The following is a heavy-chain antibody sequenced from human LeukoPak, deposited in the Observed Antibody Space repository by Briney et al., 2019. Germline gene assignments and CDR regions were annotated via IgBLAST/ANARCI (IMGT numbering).Heavy chain of an antibody. J-gene: IGHJ4*02. CDR3: ARDLHPRLTGYFDY. CDR1: GGSISSSSYY. CDR2: IYYSGST. D-gene: IGHD3-16*01. Sequence: SETLSLTCTVSGGSISSSSYYWGWIRQPPGKGLEWIGSIYYSGSTYYNPSLKSRVTISIDTSNNQFSLKLNSVTAADTAVYYCARDLHPRLTGYFDYWGQGTLVTVSS. V-gene: IGHV4-39*07.